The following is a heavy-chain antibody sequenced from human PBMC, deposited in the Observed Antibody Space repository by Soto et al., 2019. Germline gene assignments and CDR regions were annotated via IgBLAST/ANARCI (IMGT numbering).Heavy chain of an antibody. J-gene: IGHJ5*02. CDR3: ARESRFLEWLSLNWFDP. CDR1: GFIYWNYG. D-gene: IGHD3-3*01. Sequence: PGGSLRLSCAGSGFIYWNYGMHWVRQAPGKGLEWVAVISYDGRNEYYADSVKGRFTISRDNAKNSLYLQMNSLRDEDTAVYYCARESRFLEWLSLNWFDPWGQGTLVTVSS. V-gene: IGHV3-33*05. CDR2: ISYDGRNE.